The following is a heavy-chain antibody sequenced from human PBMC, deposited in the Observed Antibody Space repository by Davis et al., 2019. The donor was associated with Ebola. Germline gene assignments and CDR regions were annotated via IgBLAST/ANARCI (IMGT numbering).Heavy chain of an antibody. D-gene: IGHD3-3*01. V-gene: IGHV3-23*01. CDR1: GFTFSSYA. J-gene: IGHJ6*04. Sequence: GEFLKISCSASGFTFSSYAMTWVRQAPGKGLEWVSAISGSGGTTYYAGSVKGRFTVSRDNSKKTMYLQMNSLRAEDTAVYYCARSGLSFGVVKYHYGMDVWGKGTTVTVSS. CDR3: ARSGLSFGVVKYHYGMDV. CDR2: ISGSGGTT.